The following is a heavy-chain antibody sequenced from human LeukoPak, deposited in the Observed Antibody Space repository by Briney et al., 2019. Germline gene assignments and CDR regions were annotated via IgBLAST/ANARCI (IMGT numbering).Heavy chain of an antibody. V-gene: IGHV1-58*01. D-gene: IGHD4-11*01. CDR1: GFTFTTSA. Sequence: ASVKVSCKASGFTFTTSAVQWVRRARGQRLEWIGWIVVGSGNTNYAQKFQERVIITRDMSTSTAYMELSSVRSEDTAVYYCAAGGPADYRSIYDYGMDFWGRGTTVTVSS. CDR3: AAGGPADYRSIYDYGMDF. J-gene: IGHJ6*04. CDR2: IVVGSGNT.